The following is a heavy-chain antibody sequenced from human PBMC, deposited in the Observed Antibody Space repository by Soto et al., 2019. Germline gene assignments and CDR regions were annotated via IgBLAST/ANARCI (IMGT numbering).Heavy chain of an antibody. J-gene: IGHJ5*02. CDR2: ISYTGST. CDR3: ATQRLCTGGHCWNWFDP. V-gene: IGHV4-59*01. Sequence: PSETLSLTCTVSGGSISGYSWSWIRQPPGKGLEYIGYISYTGSTNYNPSLKSRVTISLDTSKNQFSLKLTSVTAADTAVYYCATQRLCTGGHCWNWFDPWGQGTLVTVSS. D-gene: IGHD2-8*02. CDR1: GGSISGYS.